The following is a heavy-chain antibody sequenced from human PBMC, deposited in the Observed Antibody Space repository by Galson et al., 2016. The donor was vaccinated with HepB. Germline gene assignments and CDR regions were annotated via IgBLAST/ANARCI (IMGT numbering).Heavy chain of an antibody. D-gene: IGHD1-7*01. Sequence: ETLSLTCTVSGGSMTRSNWWRWVRQAPGKGLEWLGEIFHSGSTNYYPSLKSRLTISMDKSNNQFSLKRTSVTAADTAVYYRAKSERGTGNTVDYWGQGTLVTVSS. CDR1: GGSMTRSNW. V-gene: IGHV4-4*02. J-gene: IGHJ4*02. CDR3: AKSERGTGNTVDY. CDR2: IFHSGST.